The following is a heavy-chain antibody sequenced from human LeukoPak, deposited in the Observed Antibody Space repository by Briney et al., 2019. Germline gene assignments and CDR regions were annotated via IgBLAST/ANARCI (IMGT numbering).Heavy chain of an antibody. J-gene: IGHJ1*01. CDR1: GFTFDNYA. D-gene: IGHD2-15*01. CDR2: ISWNSANI. V-gene: IGHV3-9*03. CDR3: VKDTSGASQYFQY. Sequence: PGGSLRLSCAAFGFTFDNYAMHWVRQAPGKGLEWVSSISWNSANIAYADSVKGRFTISRDNAKNSLYLQMNSLRPEDMALYYCVKDTSGASQYFQYWGHGTVVTLSS.